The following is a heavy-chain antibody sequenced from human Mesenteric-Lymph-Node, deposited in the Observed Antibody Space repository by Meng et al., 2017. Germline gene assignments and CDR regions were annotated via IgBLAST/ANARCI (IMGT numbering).Heavy chain of an antibody. CDR1: GAPINSSSHH. CDR3: ARPIAAAGCFDP. V-gene: IGHV4-39*01. Sequence: QVHLQESRPGLVKPTGTLSLTSTVSGAPINSSSHHWSWIRQPPGKGLEWIGSTYYSARTYYNPSLKSRVTISVDTSKNQFALTLSSVTAADTAVYYCARPIAAAGCFDPWGQGTLVTVSS. D-gene: IGHD6-13*01. J-gene: IGHJ5*02. CDR2: TYYSART.